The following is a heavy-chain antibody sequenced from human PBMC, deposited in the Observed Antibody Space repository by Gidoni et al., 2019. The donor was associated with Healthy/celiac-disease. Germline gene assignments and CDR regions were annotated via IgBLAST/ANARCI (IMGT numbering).Heavy chain of an antibody. Sequence: LEKPSETLSLTCPASGGSISSYYWSWFRQPPGKGLEWNGYIYYSGSTNYNPSLKSRVTTSVDTSKNQFSLKLSSVPAAGTAVYSCARGRNWYFDLWGRGTLVTVSS. J-gene: IGHJ2*01. CDR2: IYYSGST. CDR1: GGSISSYY. V-gene: IGHV4-59*01. CDR3: ARGRNWYFDL.